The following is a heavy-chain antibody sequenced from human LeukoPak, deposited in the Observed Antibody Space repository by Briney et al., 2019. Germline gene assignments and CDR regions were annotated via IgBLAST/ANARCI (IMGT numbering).Heavy chain of an antibody. CDR3: ARGLLWLPTDHYDFWSGYLAGNWFDP. CDR1: GFTFSSYA. D-gene: IGHD3-3*01. J-gene: IGHJ5*02. V-gene: IGHV3-30*04. Sequence: PGRSLRLSCAASGFTFSSYAMHWVRQAPGKGLEWVAVISYDGSNKYYADSVKGRFTISRDNSKNTLYLQMNSLRAEDTAVYYCARGLLWLPTDHYDFWSGYLAGNWFDPWGQGTLVTVSS. CDR2: ISYDGSNK.